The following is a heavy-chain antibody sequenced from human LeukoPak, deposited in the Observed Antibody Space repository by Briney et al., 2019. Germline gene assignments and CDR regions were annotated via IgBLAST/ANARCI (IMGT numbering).Heavy chain of an antibody. CDR2: ISGSGGSA. J-gene: IGHJ4*02. Sequence: PGGSLRLSCAASGFTFSSYGMSWVRQAPGKGLEWVSAISGSGGSAYYADSVKGRFTISRDNSKNTLYLRMNSLRAEDTAVYYCAKRSGSYYDFDYWGQGTLVTVSS. CDR1: GFTFSSYG. V-gene: IGHV3-23*01. CDR3: AKRSGSYYDFDY. D-gene: IGHD3-10*01.